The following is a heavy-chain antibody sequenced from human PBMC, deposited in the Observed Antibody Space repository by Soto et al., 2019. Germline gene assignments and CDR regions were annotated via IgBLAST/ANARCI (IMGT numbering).Heavy chain of an antibody. Sequence: KVTCKAPGYTFTSNCISWVRQAPGQGLEWMGWISAYNGNTNYAQKLQGRVTMTTDTSTSTAYMELRSLRSDDTAVYYCAIFVDPLIAAAGIDANVFDPWGKGTLVTVSS. CDR2: ISAYNGNT. D-gene: IGHD6-13*01. CDR3: AIFVDPLIAAAGIDANVFDP. V-gene: IGHV1-18*01. J-gene: IGHJ5*02. CDR1: GYTFTSNC.